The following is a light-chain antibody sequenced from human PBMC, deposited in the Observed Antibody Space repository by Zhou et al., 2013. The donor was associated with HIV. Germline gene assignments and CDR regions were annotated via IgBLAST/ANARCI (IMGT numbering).Light chain of an antibody. CDR2: DVS. J-gene: IGKJ2*01. Sequence: AIQLTQSPSSLSAFVGDRVTMTCRASQGISSALAWYHQGPGKAPRLLMYDVSTLESGVPSRFTGGGFGTFFTLTITNLQPEDFATYYCQHYYHHPPYSFGPGTEL. V-gene: IGKV1D-13*01. CDR3: QHYYHHPPYS. CDR1: QGISSA.